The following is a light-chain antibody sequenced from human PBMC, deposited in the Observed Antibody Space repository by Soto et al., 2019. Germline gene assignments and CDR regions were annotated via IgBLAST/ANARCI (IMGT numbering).Light chain of an antibody. V-gene: IGKV2-28*01. CDR2: LGS. Sequence: DIVMTQSPLSLPVTPGEPASISCRSSQSLLHRNGYNYLDWYLQRPGQSPQLLIYLGSDRASGVPDRFSGSGSGTDFTLNISRVEAEDVGVYYCMQALQSPPTFGQGTRVDIK. CDR3: MQALQSPPT. J-gene: IGKJ1*01. CDR1: QSLLHRNGYNY.